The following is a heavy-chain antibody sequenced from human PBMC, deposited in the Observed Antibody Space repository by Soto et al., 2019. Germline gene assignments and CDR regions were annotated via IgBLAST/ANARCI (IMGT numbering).Heavy chain of an antibody. CDR2: ISSSGSHT. D-gene: IGHD3-9*01. V-gene: IGHV3-21*01. Sequence: EVQVVESGGGLVQPGGSLRLSCTISRVSFSNYYMNWIRQAPGKGLEWVSSISSSGSHTFYADSAKGRFTISRVNAKNSLYLQMNSLRVEDTAVYYCAGTYDSLDYWGQGTLVTVSS. J-gene: IGHJ4*02. CDR1: RVSFSNYY. CDR3: AGTYDSLDY.